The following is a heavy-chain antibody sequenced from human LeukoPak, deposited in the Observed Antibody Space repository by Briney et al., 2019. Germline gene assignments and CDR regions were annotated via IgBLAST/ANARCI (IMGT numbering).Heavy chain of an antibody. CDR3: ARVTGYYYGMDV. CDR2: ITSGSTYI. D-gene: IGHD7-27*01. V-gene: IGHV3-21*01. Sequence: GGSLRLSCAASGFTFSSYGMHWVRQAPGKGLEWVSSITSGSTYIYYADSVKGRFTISRDNAKNSLYLQMNSLRAEDTAVYYCARVTGYYYGMDVWGQGTAVTVSS. J-gene: IGHJ6*02. CDR1: GFTFSSYG.